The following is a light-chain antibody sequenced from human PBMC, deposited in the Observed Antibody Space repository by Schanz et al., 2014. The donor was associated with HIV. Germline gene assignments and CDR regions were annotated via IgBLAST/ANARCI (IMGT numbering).Light chain of an antibody. V-gene: IGKV3-15*01. CDR1: QSISNS. CDR3: QQYNNWHT. CDR2: GAS. J-gene: IGKJ2*01. Sequence: EIVLTQSPATLSLSPGERATLSCRASQSISNSLAWYQHKPGQAPRLLIYGASTRATGIPARFSGSGSGTEFTLTISSLQSEDFAIYYCQQYNNWHTFGQGTKLEIK.